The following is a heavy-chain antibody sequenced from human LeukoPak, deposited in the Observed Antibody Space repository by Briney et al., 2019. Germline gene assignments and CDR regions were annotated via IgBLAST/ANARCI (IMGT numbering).Heavy chain of an antibody. CDR2: ISYDGSNK. CDR1: GFTFSSYA. V-gene: IGHV3-30-3*01. J-gene: IGHJ6*02. Sequence: GGSLRLSCAASGFTFSSYAMHWVRQAPGKGLEWVAVISYDGSNKYYADSVKGRFTISSDNSKNTLYLQMNSLRAEDTAVYYCARAYYDFWSGYYTGKYGMDVWGQGTTVTVSS. CDR3: ARAYYDFWSGYYTGKYGMDV. D-gene: IGHD3-3*01.